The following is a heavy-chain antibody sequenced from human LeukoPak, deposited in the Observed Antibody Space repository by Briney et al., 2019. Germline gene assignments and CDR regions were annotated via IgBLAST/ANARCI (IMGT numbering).Heavy chain of an antibody. Sequence: SQTLSLTCVVSGDSISSGTYSWSWIRQPPGKGLEWIGYIFHTGSTFYNPSLKSRVTISVNTSKNQFSLRLNSVTAADTAVYYCARELWFANAPGSWLDPWGQGTLVTVSS. J-gene: IGHJ5*02. CDR2: IFHTGST. V-gene: IGHV4-30-2*01. CDR3: ARELWFANAPGSWLDP. CDR1: GDSISSGTYS. D-gene: IGHD3-10*01.